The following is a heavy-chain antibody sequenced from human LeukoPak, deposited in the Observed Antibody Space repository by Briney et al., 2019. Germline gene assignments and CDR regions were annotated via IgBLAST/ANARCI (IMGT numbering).Heavy chain of an antibody. D-gene: IGHD6-19*01. Sequence: ASVKVSCRASGYTFTGYYMHWVRQAPGQGLEWMGVINPSGGSTSYAQKFQGRVTMTRDTSTRTVYMEVNGLRSEDTAVYYCARQGTYSSAIGMGYWGQGTLVTVSS. V-gene: IGHV1-46*01. CDR3: ARQGTYSSAIGMGY. J-gene: IGHJ4*02. CDR1: GYTFTGYY. CDR2: INPSGGST.